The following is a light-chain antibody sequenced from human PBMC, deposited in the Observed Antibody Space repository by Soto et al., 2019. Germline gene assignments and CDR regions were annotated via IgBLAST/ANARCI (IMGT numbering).Light chain of an antibody. V-gene: IGKV3D-20*02. CDR2: GAS. CDR3: QQRSNWPIT. Sequence: EVVLTQSPGTLSLSAGERATLSCRASQSVSSNYLAWYQQKPGQSPRLLIYGASNRASGISDRFSGSGSGTDLTLTIYRLEPEDFAVYYCQQRSNWPITFGQGTRLEIK. J-gene: IGKJ5*01. CDR1: QSVSSNY.